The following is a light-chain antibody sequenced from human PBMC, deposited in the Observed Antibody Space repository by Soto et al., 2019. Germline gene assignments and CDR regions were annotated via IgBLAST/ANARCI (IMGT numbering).Light chain of an antibody. Sequence: EIVLTQSPGTLSLSPGERATLSCRASQSVSSSYLAWYQQKPGQAPRLLIYDASNRATGIPARFSGSGSGTDFTLTISSLEPEDFAVYYCQQRSNWPITSCQGTRLEIK. CDR2: DAS. J-gene: IGKJ5*01. CDR3: QQRSNWPIT. CDR1: QSVSSSY. V-gene: IGKV3D-20*02.